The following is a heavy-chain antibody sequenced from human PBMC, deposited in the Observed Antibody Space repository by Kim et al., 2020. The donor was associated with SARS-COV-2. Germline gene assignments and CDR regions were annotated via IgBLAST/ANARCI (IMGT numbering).Heavy chain of an antibody. Sequence: GGSLRLSCAASGFTFSNAWMSWVRQAPGKGLEWVGRIISKTDGGTTDYAARVKGRFTISRDDSKNTLYLEMNSMKTEDTAVYYCTTGLGGSPYYYDSRWPIDYWDERTLFSVSS. CDR1: GFTFSNAW. V-gene: IGHV3-15*01. CDR3: TTGLGGSPYYYDSRWPIDY. D-gene: IGHD3-22*01. CDR2: IISKTDGGTT. J-gene: IGHJ4*02.